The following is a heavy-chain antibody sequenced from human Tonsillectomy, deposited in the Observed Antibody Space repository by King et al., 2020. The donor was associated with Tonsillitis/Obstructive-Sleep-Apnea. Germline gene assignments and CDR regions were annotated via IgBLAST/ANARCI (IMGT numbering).Heavy chain of an antibody. V-gene: IGHV1-46*01. CDR1: GYTFTSYY. D-gene: IGHD3-3*01. Sequence: VQLVESGAEVKKPGASVKVSCKASGYTFTSYYMHWVRQAPGQGLEWMGIINPSGGSTSYAQKFPGRVTMTRDTSTSTVYMGLSSLRSEDTAVYYCARGNRITIFGVVIKGWFDPWGQGTLVTVSS. CDR3: ARGNRITIFGVVIKGWFDP. CDR2: INPSGGST. J-gene: IGHJ5*02.